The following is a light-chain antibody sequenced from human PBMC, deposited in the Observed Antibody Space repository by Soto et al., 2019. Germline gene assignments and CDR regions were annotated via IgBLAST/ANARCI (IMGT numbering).Light chain of an antibody. CDR1: DIGSKG. J-gene: IGLJ2*01. Sequence: SYELTQPPSVSVAPGKTASISCGGNDIGSKGVHWYQQKPGQATVLVIYSDTDLPPVITERFSGSNSANLATLTISRVEDGDEADYYCPVWASGSAHVVFGEGTKLTVL. CDR3: PVWASGSAHVV. V-gene: IGLV3-21*01. CDR2: SDT.